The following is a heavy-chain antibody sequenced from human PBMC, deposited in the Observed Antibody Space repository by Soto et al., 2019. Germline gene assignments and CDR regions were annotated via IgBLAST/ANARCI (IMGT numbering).Heavy chain of an antibody. V-gene: IGHV4-59*12. CDR3: MRVGVGIGTHFDS. CDR1: NGSISGFY. CDR2: IHYSGRT. D-gene: IGHD1-26*01. J-gene: IGHJ4*02. Sequence: ETLSLTCSVSNGSISGFYWTWIRQPPGKILEWIGYIHYSGRTDYNPSLTSRATMSVDTSKNQFSLNLKSITAADTAVYYCMRVGVGIGTHFDSWGRGTLVTVSS.